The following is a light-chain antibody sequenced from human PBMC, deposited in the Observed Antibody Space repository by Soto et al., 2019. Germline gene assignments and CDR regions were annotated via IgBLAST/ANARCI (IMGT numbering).Light chain of an antibody. V-gene: IGKV3-15*01. CDR2: GAS. Sequence: IVMTQSPATLSVSPGERATLSCRASQSIDRKLAWYQQRPGQAPRLLIYGASTRATGIPARFSGSGSGTEFTLTISGLQSDDFATYYCQQCHTYSWSFGQGTKVDIK. CDR3: QQCHTYSWS. J-gene: IGKJ1*01. CDR1: QSIDRK.